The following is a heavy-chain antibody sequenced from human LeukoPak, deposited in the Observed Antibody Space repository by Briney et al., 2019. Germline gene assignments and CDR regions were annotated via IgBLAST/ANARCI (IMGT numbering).Heavy chain of an antibody. D-gene: IGHD6-6*01. CDR2: IRYDGSNK. CDR3: AKDRNSSPDAFDI. CDR1: GFTFSSYG. Sequence: GGSLRLSCAASGFTFSSYGMYWVRQAPGKGLEWVAFIRYDGSNKYYADSVKGRFTISRDNSKNTLYLQMNSLRAEDTAVYYCAKDRNSSPDAFDIWGQGTMVTVSS. J-gene: IGHJ3*02. V-gene: IGHV3-30*02.